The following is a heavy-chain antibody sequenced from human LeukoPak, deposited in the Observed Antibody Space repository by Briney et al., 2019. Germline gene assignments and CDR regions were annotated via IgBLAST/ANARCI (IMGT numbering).Heavy chain of an antibody. Sequence: SETLSLTCTVSGYSISSGRYWAWIRQPPGKGLEWIGSITHSGYTNYNPSLKSRLSISLDTSRNQFSLKLNSVTAADTAIYYCAKSNGYGLVDIWGQGTMVTVSS. CDR1: GYSISSGRY. CDR2: ITHSGYT. D-gene: IGHD3-10*01. V-gene: IGHV4-38-2*02. CDR3: AKSNGYGLVDI. J-gene: IGHJ3*02.